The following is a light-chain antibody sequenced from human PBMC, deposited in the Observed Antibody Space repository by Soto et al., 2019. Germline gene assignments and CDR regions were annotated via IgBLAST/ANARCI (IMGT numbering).Light chain of an antibody. Sequence: EIVLTQSPATLSLSPGGRATLSCRASQSVSSYLAWYQQKPGQAPRLLIYDSSNRATGIPARFSGSGSGTDFTLTISGLEPEDVAVYYCQQRSNWPTFGGGTEVEIK. CDR3: QQRSNWPT. CDR2: DSS. J-gene: IGKJ4*02. CDR1: QSVSSY. V-gene: IGKV3-11*01.